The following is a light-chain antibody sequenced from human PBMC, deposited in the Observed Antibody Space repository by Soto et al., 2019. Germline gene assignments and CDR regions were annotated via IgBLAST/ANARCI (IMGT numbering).Light chain of an antibody. Sequence: QSVLTQPASVSGSPGQSITISCTGTSSDIGGYNYVSWYQQHPGKAPKLMIYEVSDRPSGVSSRFSASTSGNTASLTISGLQTEDEADYYCSSYRSSSTWVFGGGTQLTVL. CDR1: SSDIGGYNY. J-gene: IGLJ3*02. V-gene: IGLV2-14*01. CDR3: SSYRSSSTWV. CDR2: EVS.